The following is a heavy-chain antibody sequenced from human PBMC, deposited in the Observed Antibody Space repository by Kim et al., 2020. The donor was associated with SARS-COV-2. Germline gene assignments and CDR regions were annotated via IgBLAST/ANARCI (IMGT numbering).Heavy chain of an antibody. Sequence: YNPSLKSRLTITQATSKNQVVLTMTNMDPVETATYYCAHIRIAAAIYFDYWGQGTLVTVSS. D-gene: IGHD6-13*01. J-gene: IGHJ4*02. V-gene: IGHV2-5*01. CDR3: AHIRIAAAIYFDY.